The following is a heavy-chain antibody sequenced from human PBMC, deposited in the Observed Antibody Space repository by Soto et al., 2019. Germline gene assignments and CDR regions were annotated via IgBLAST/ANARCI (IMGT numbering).Heavy chain of an antibody. D-gene: IGHD4-17*01. CDR2: ISSSSSYI. Sequence: TWWSLRLCCAASGFTFSSYSMNWFRQAPGKGLEWVSSISSSSSYIYYADSVKGRFTISRDNAKNSLYLQMNSLRAEDTAVYYCARWSALVTTLKRYWFDPWGQGTLVTVSS. CDR3: ARWSALVTTLKRYWFDP. V-gene: IGHV3-21*01. J-gene: IGHJ5*02. CDR1: GFTFSSYS.